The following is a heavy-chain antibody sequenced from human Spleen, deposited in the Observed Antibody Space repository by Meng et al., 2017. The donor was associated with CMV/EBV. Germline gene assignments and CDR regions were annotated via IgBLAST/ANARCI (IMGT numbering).Heavy chain of an antibody. D-gene: IGHD2-2*01. J-gene: IGHJ6*02. Sequence: SMNWVRQAPGKGVEWVSSISSSGTYVYYAESVEGRFTISSDNAKNSLYLQMNSLRAEDTAVYYCARVEKDIVLVPAAMHYYYYGMDVWGQGTTVTVSS. CDR2: ISSSGTYV. V-gene: IGHV3-21*01. CDR3: ARVEKDIVLVPAAMHYYYYGMDV. CDR1: S.